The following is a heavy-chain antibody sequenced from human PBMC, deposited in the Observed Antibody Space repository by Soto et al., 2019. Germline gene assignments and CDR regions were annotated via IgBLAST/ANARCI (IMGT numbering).Heavy chain of an antibody. J-gene: IGHJ5*02. D-gene: IGHD2-21*01. V-gene: IGHV4-31*03. CDR1: GAALNSGNYY. CDR2: IYVTGAV. CDR3: ARLRIATNNYKWFDP. Sequence: SLTCRVSGAALNSGNYYWSWIRQVPGKGLEWIGHIYVTGAVDYNPSLRDRITISQDTSERQFSLNLRLVTAADTAVYYCARLRIATNNYKWFDPWGQGTLVTVSS.